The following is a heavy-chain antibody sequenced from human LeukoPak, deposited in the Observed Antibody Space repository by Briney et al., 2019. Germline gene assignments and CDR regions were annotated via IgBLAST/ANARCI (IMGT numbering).Heavy chain of an antibody. J-gene: IGHJ3*02. V-gene: IGHV4-59*01. D-gene: IGHD2-15*01. CDR2: IYYSGST. CDR1: GGSISSYY. Sequence: PSETLSLTCTVSGGSISSYYWSWIRQPPGKGPEWIGYIYYSGSTNYNPSLKSRVTISVDTSKNQFSLKLSSVTAADMAVYYCARALIGGSGLSSDAFDIWGQGTMVTVSS. CDR3: ARALIGGSGLSSDAFDI.